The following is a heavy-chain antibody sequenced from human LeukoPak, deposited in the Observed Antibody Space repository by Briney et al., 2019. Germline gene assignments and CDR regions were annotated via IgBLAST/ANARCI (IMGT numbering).Heavy chain of an antibody. Sequence: PSQGLSLAWTLACGSVGSGGSCCGWLRAPRWRGLEWIGYIYYGGSTYSHPPLKSRFTTSVDTSKTQCSRKLSSVTAADTAVYYGARDRAVSPFDYWGQGTLVTVSS. J-gene: IGHJ4*02. D-gene: IGHD1-14*01. V-gene: IGHV4-30-4*08. CDR1: CGSVGSGGSC. CDR2: IYYGGST. CDR3: ARDRAVSPFDY.